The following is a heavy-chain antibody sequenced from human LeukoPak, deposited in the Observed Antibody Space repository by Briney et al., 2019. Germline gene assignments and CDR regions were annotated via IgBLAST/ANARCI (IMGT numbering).Heavy chain of an antibody. CDR3: ASLLTKSRIIMVRGVITNIDY. J-gene: IGHJ4*02. Sequence: ASVKVSCKASGYTFTDYFIHWVRQAPGQGLEWMGWVNPHSGGRNLAQKFQGRVTMTRDTSISTAYMELSRLRSDDTAVYYCASLLTKSRIIMVRGVITNIDYWGQGTLVTVSS. CDR1: GYTFTDYF. V-gene: IGHV1-2*02. D-gene: IGHD3-10*01. CDR2: VNPHSGGR.